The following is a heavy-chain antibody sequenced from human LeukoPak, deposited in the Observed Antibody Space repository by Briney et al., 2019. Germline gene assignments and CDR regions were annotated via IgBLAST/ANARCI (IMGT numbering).Heavy chain of an antibody. V-gene: IGHV1-2*02. J-gene: IGHJ4*02. Sequence: ASVTVSCKTSGYMVSDYYMHWARQAPGQGLEWMGWLRGDTGDTDSPQKFKGRVTMTRDTATNTAYMQLSRLTYDDTAIYFCARVRYNACDYWGQGTLVTVSS. CDR3: ARVRYNACDY. CDR1: GYMVSDYY. D-gene: IGHD1-1*01. CDR2: LRGDTGDT.